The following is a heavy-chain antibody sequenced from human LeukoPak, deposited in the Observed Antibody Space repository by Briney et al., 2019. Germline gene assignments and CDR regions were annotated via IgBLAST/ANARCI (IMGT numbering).Heavy chain of an antibody. J-gene: IGHJ4*02. D-gene: IGHD1-26*01. CDR1: GFTVSGNY. CDR2: IYSGGST. V-gene: IGHV3-53*01. Sequence: PGGSLRLSCTASGFTVSGNYMSWVRQAPGKGLEWVSVIYSGGSTYYADSVKGRFTISRDNSKNTLYLQMNSLRAEDTAVYYCASDQNGSYYEVRFDSWGQGTLVTVSS. CDR3: ASDQNGSYYEVRFDS.